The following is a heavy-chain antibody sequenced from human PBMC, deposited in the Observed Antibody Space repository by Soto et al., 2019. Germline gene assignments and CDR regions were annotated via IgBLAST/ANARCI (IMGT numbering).Heavy chain of an antibody. CDR3: GRDHPPLSIPARRYYYYGVDV. V-gene: IGHV3-33*01. J-gene: IGHJ6*02. Sequence: QVQLVESGGGVVQPGRSLRLSCEASGFTFSSYGMHWVRQAPGKGLEWVAVIWNDGSNKYYADSVKGRFTISRDNSKNTLYLQMNSLRVEDTAVYYWGRDHPPLSIPARRYYYYGVDVWGHGTTVTVSS. CDR1: GFTFSSYG. D-gene: IGHD6-6*01. CDR2: IWNDGSNK.